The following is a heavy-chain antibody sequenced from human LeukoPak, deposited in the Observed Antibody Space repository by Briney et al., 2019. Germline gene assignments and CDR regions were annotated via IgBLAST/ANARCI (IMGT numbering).Heavy chain of an antibody. V-gene: IGHV4-59*08. CDR2: IYYTGST. Sequence: SETLSLTCTVSGGSISSYYWSWIRQPPGKGLEWIGYIYYTGSTNYNPSLKSRVTISINTSKNQFSLKLSSVTAADTAVYYCARQHSSSYYYSDYWGQGTLVTVSS. J-gene: IGHJ4*02. CDR1: GGSISSYY. CDR3: ARQHSSSYYYSDY. D-gene: IGHD3-22*01.